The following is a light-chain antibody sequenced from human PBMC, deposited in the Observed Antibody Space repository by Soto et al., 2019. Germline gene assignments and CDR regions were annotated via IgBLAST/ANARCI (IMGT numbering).Light chain of an antibody. J-gene: IGLJ1*01. CDR2: DVS. CDR3: SSYTSSSTLGV. CDR1: SSDVGGYNY. Sequence: QSALTQPASVSGSPGQSITLSFTGTSSDVGGYNYVSWYQQHPGKDPKLMIYDVSNRPSGVSNRFSGSKSGNTASLTIAGRQAEDEADYYCSSYTSSSTLGVFGTGTKLTVL. V-gene: IGLV2-14*01.